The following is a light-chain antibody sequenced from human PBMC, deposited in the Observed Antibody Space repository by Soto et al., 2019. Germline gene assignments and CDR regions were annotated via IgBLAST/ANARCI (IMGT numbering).Light chain of an antibody. Sequence: EIVLTQTPATLSLSPGERATLSCRASQSVSGYLAWYQQKPGQAPRLLIHDASHRATDIPARFSGSGSGTDFTLAISSLEPEDFAVYYCQQRSKWPPTFGPGTKVDIK. CDR1: QSVSGY. V-gene: IGKV3-11*01. J-gene: IGKJ3*01. CDR2: DAS. CDR3: QQRSKWPPT.